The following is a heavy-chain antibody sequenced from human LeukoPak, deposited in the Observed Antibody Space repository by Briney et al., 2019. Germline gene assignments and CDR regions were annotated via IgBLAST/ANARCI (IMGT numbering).Heavy chain of an antibody. D-gene: IGHD1-26*01. CDR2: IHDSGNT. V-gene: IGHV4-59*08. Sequence: PSETLSLTCTVSGGSISGYYWGWIREPPGKGLEWIAYIHDSGNTNYNPSLKSRVTISVETSKNQFSLKLSSVTAADTAVYYCAKYNGSEHFDYWGQGTLVTVSS. J-gene: IGHJ4*02. CDR1: GGSISGYY. CDR3: AKYNGSEHFDY.